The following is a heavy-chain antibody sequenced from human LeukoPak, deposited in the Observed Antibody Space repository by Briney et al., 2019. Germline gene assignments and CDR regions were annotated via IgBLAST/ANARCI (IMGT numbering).Heavy chain of an antibody. CDR2: IIPIFGTA. D-gene: IGHD5-12*01. CDR1: GGTFSSYA. CDR3: ARGGDYSGYDFDY. J-gene: IGHJ4*02. V-gene: IGHV1-69*13. Sequence: ASVKVSCKASGGTFSSYAISWVRQAPGQGLGWMGGIIPIFGTANYAQKFQGRVTITADESTSTAYMELSSLRSEDTAVYYCARGGDYSGYDFDYWGQGTLVTVSS.